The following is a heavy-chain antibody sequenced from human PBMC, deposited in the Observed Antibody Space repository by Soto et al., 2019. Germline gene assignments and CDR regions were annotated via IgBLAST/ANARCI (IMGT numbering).Heavy chain of an antibody. CDR1: GYSFTSYW. CDR2: IYPDDSDT. CDR3: ARPFDTSGWYVY. Sequence: GESLKISCKGSGYSFTSYWIAWVRQMPGKGLELMGIIYPDDSDTRYSPSFQGQVTISADKSISTAYLQWSSLKASDTAMYYCARPFDTSGWYVYWGQGTLLTVSS. J-gene: IGHJ4*02. D-gene: IGHD6-19*01. V-gene: IGHV5-51*01.